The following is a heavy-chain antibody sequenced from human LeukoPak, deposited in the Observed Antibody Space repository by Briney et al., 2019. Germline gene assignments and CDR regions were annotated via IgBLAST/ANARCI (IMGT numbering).Heavy chain of an antibody. CDR1: GFTFSSYW. V-gene: IGHV3-74*01. CDR2: INTDGSST. D-gene: IGHD3-22*01. CDR3: ARDRYYYDSSGTFDY. Sequence: PGGSLRLSCAASGFTFSSYWMHWVRQAPGKGLVWVSRINTDGSSTSYADSVKGRFTISRDNAKNTLYLQMNSLRAEDTAVYYCARDRYYYDSSGTFDYWGPGTLVTVSS. J-gene: IGHJ4*02.